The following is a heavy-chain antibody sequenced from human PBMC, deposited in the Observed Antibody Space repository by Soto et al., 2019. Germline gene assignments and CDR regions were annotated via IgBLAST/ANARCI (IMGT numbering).Heavy chain of an antibody. CDR1: GGSISSYY. J-gene: IGHJ4*02. CDR2: IYYSGST. Sequence: SETLSLTCTVSGGSISSYYWSWIRQPPGKGLEWIGYIYYSGSTNYNPSLKSRVTISVDTSKNQFSLKLSSVTAADTAVYYCARETSECSSTSCSIDYWGQGTLVTVSS. V-gene: IGHV4-59*01. CDR3: ARETSECSSTSCSIDY. D-gene: IGHD2-2*01.